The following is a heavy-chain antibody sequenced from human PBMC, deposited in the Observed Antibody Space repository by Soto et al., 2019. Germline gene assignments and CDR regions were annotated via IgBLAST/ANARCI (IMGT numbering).Heavy chain of an antibody. D-gene: IGHD2-15*01. CDR1: GGSISSGDYY. V-gene: IGHV4-30-4*01. Sequence: QVQLQESGPGLVKPSQTLSLTCTVSGGSISSGDYYWSWIRQPPGKGLEWIGYIYYSGSTYYNPSLKSRVTISVDTSKNQFSLKLSSVTAADTAVYYCARENIVVVVAATTDAFDIWGQETMVTVSS. J-gene: IGHJ3*02. CDR3: ARENIVVVVAATTDAFDI. CDR2: IYYSGST.